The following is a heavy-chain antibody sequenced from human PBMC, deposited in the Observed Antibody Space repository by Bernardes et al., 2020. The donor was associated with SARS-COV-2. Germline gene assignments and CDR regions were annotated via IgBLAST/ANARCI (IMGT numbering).Heavy chain of an antibody. Sequence: ASVKVSCKASGYTFTGYYMHWVRQAPGQGLEWMGWINPNSGGTNYAQKFQGRVTTTRDTSISTAYMELSRLRSDDTAVYYCARDSVATIGAYFQHWGQGTLVTVSS. V-gene: IGHV1-2*02. CDR1: GYTFTGYY. D-gene: IGHD5-12*01. CDR2: INPNSGGT. CDR3: ARDSVATIGAYFQH. J-gene: IGHJ1*01.